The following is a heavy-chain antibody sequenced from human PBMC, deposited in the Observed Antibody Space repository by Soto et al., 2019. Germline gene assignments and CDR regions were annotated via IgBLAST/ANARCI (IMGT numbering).Heavy chain of an antibody. CDR1: GFTFTNYG. J-gene: IGHJ4*02. V-gene: IGHV1-18*03. D-gene: IGHD6-6*01. CDR3: ASRSGQLPYYFDY. CDR2: ISASKGNT. Sequence: ASVKVSCKASGFTFTNYGITWVRQAPGQGLEWMGWISASKGNTNYAQKFQGRVTMTTDTSTSTTYMELRSLRSDDMAVYYCASRSGQLPYYFDYWGQGTQVTVSS.